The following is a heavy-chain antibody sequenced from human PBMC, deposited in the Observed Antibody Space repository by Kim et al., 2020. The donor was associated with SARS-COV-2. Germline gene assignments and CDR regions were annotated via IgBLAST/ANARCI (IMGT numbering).Heavy chain of an antibody. Sequence: SETLSLTCAVYGGSFSGYYWSWIRQPPGKGLEWIGEINHSGSTNYNPSLKSRVTISVDTSKNQFSLKLSSVTAADTAVYYCARGFGELYSVYYYYYGMDVWGQGTTVTVSS. J-gene: IGHJ6*02. CDR3: ARGFGELYSVYYYYYGMDV. V-gene: IGHV4-34*01. CDR1: GGSFSGYY. CDR2: INHSGST. D-gene: IGHD3-10*01.